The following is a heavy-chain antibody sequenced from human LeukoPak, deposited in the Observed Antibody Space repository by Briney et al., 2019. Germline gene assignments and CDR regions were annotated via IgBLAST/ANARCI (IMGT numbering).Heavy chain of an antibody. D-gene: IGHD3-16*01. CDR3: STVGAYTTSSPPAY. CDR2: IKHDGSET. J-gene: IGHJ4*02. CDR1: GFSFTNYW. V-gene: IGHV3-7*01. Sequence: GGSLRLSCAASGFSFTNYWMSWVRQAPGKGPEWVANIKHDGSETDYLDSVKGRFTISRDNAKNSLYLQMSSLRADETAVYYCSTVGAYTTSSPPAYWGQGTRVTVSS.